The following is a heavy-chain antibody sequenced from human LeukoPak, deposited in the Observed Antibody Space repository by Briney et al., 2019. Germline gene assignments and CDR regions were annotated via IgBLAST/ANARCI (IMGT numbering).Heavy chain of an antibody. V-gene: IGHV5-51*01. D-gene: IGHD6-13*01. CDR1: GYSFTNYW. J-gene: IGHJ5*02. CDR3: ACRDLSSTWSYP. Sequence: GESLKISCKGVGYSFTNYWIGWVGQMPGKGMEWMGVIYPGDSRVRYNPSLQGQVTISADKSVSTAYLQWISLKASDTAMYYCACRDLSSTWSYPWGQGTLVTVSS. CDR2: IYPGDSRV.